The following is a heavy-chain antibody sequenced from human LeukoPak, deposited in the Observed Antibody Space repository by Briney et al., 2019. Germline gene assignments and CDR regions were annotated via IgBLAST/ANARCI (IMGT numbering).Heavy chain of an antibody. V-gene: IGHV4-59*08. J-gene: IGHJ4*02. D-gene: IGHD1-1*01. CDR2: IYNSGST. CDR3: ATNYKGRYFDN. CDR1: GDSFSSYY. Sequence: SETLSLTCTVSGDSFSSYYCSWIRQPPGEGLEWIGSIYNSGSTDYSPSLKSRVTMSEDTSKNQFSLQLNSATAAGTAVYYCATNYKGRYFDNWGQGTLVTVSS.